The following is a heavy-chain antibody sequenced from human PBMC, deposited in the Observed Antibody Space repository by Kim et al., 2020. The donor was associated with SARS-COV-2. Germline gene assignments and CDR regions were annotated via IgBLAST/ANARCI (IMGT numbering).Heavy chain of an antibody. CDR3: ARGCSSTSCYPGGCDYYYYMDV. J-gene: IGHJ6*03. CDR2: MNPNSGNT. D-gene: IGHD2-2*01. Sequence: ASVKVSCKASGYTFTSYDINWVRQATGQGLEWMGWMNPNSGNTGYAQKFQGRVTMTRNTSISTAYMELSSLRSEDTAVYYCARGCSSTSCYPGGCDYYYYMDVWGKGTTVTVSS. V-gene: IGHV1-8*01. CDR1: GYTFTSYD.